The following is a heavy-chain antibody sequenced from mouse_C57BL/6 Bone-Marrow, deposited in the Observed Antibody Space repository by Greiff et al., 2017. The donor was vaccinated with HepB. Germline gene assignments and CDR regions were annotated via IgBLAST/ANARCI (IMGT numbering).Heavy chain of an antibody. J-gene: IGHJ1*03. Sequence: EVQLLQSGPELVKPGASVKISCKASGYSFTDYNMNWVKQRTGKSLEWIGVINPNYGTTSYNQKFKGKSTLTVDQSSSTAYMQLNSLTSEDSAVFYCARSPSYWDYYVWGTGTTVTVSS. CDR3: ARSPSYWDYYV. CDR1: GYSFTDYN. V-gene: IGHV1-39*01. CDR2: INPNYGTT.